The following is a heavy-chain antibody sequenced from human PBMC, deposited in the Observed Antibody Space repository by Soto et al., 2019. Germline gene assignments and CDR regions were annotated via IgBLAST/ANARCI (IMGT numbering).Heavy chain of an antibody. CDR2: ISTYNGDA. V-gene: IGHV1-18*01. J-gene: IGHJ6*02. CDR1: GYTFSTSG. D-gene: IGHD6-6*01. Sequence: QAKLEQSGAEVKKPGASVKVSCKSSGYTFSTSGISWVRQAPGQGLEWMGWISTYNGDANYAQRFQGRVTMTTDTSTITTIMELRSLRSDDTAVYYCATGGPRPYYYYGMDVWGQGTTVTVSS. CDR3: ATGGPRPYYYYGMDV.